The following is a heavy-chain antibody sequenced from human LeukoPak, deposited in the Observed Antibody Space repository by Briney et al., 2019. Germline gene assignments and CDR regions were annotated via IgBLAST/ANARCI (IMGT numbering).Heavy chain of an antibody. V-gene: IGHV4-39*07. J-gene: IGHJ3*02. Sequence: SETLSLTCTVSGGSISSSSYYWGWIRQPPGKGLEWIGSIYYSGSTYYNPSLKSRVTISVDTSKNQFSLKLSSVTAADTAVYFCARNRLEGDTFDIWGQGTKVTVSS. CDR1: GGSISSSSYY. D-gene: IGHD3-3*01. CDR2: IYYSGST. CDR3: ARNRLEGDTFDI.